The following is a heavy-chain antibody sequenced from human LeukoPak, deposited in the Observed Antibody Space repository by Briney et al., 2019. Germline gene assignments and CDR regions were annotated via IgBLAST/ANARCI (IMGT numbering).Heavy chain of an antibody. V-gene: IGHV1-69*13. D-gene: IGHD6-19*01. CDR1: GGTFSSYA. Sequence: SVKVSCKASGGTFSSYAISWVRQAPGQGLEWMGGIIPIFGTANYAQKFQGRVTIAADESTSTAYMELSSLRSEDTAVYYCARLTVAGGGFDYWGQGTLVTVSS. J-gene: IGHJ4*02. CDR3: ARLTVAGGGFDY. CDR2: IIPIFGTA.